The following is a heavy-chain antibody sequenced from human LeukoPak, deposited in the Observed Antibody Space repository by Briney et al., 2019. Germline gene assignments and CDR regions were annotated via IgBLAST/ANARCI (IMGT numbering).Heavy chain of an antibody. V-gene: IGHV3-30*18. CDR2: ISKDGADK. CDR1: GFYFYTYG. CDR3: AKNDISGYYADF. J-gene: IGHJ4*02. D-gene: IGHD3-22*01. Sequence: GGSLRLSCAASGFYFYTYGMHWVRQAPGEELEWVTAISKDGADKYYADSVKGRFTISRDNSKNTVYLQMNSLRPEDTAVYYCAKNDISGYYADFWGQGTLVIVSS.